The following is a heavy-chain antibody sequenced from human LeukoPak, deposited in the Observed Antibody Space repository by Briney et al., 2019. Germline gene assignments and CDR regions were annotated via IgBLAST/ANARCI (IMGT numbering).Heavy chain of an antibody. Sequence: GRSLRLSCAASGFIFSSYGMHWVRQAPGKGLEWAAIIWYDGSKKYYADSVKGRFIISRDNSENMLYLQMNSLRADDTAIYYCARDGISNTWYRWFDPWGQGTLVTVSA. D-gene: IGHD3-3*02. J-gene: IGHJ5*02. CDR2: IWYDGSKK. CDR3: ARDGISNTWYRWFDP. V-gene: IGHV3-33*01. CDR1: GFIFSSYG.